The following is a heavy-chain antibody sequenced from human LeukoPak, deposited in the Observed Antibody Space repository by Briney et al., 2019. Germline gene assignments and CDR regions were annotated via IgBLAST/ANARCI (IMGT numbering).Heavy chain of an antibody. D-gene: IGHD4-11*01. J-gene: IGHJ6*03. CDR1: GGTFSSYA. CDR2: IIPIFGTA. CDR3: ATYSNYYYYYYMDV. V-gene: IGHV1-69*06. Sequence: SVKVSCKASGGTFSSYAIRWVQQAPGQGLEWIGGIIPIFGTANYAQKFQGRVTITADKSTATVYMELSSLRSDDTAVYYCATYSNYYYYYYMDVWGKGTTVTVSS.